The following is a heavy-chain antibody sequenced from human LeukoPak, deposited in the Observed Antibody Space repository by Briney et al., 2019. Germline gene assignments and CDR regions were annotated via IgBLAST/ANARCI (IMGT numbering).Heavy chain of an antibody. Sequence: GGSLRLSCAASGFTFSRYWMHWVRTAPGEGLMWVSRINGDGTDTTYADSVRGRFTISRDNAENTLYLQMNNLRAEDTAVYYCARVGYTYGYVDFDYWGQGTLVTVSS. D-gene: IGHD5-18*01. J-gene: IGHJ4*02. CDR3: ARVGYTYGYVDFDY. V-gene: IGHV3-74*01. CDR2: INGDGTDT. CDR1: GFTFSRYW.